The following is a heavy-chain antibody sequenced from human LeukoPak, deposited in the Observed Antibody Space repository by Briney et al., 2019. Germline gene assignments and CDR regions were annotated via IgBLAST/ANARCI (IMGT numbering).Heavy chain of an antibody. J-gene: IGHJ3*02. CDR3: ARGGSDPVSGRYYGGGAFDI. V-gene: IGHV3-48*02. CDR2: IGANGNM. D-gene: IGHD1-26*01. CDR1: GFTFSTYS. Sequence: GGSLRLSCAASGFTFSTYSMNWVRQAPGKGLEWVSYIGANGNMYHADSVRGRFTISRDNGKNSLDLQVNSLRDEDTAVYYCARGGSDPVSGRYYGGGAFDIWGQGTMVTVSS.